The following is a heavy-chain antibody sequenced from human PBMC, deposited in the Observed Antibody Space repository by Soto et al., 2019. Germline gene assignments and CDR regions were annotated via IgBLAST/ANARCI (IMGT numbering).Heavy chain of an antibody. CDR1: GDSISSYY. CDR2: LYYGRSA. D-gene: IGHD1-1*01. J-gene: IGHJ4*02. Sequence: SETLSLTCAVSGDSISSYYCMWIRQPPGKGLESIGYLYYGRSANYNPSLKSRVTLSVDTSTNQFSLKLTSVTAADTAVYFCASGHDAYKVRYWGQGTLVTVSS. CDR3: ASGHDAYKVRY. V-gene: IGHV4-59*12.